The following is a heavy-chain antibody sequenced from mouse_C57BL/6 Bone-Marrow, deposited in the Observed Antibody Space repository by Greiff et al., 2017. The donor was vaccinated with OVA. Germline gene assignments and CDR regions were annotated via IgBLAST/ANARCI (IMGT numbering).Heavy chain of an antibody. D-gene: IGHD1-1*01. V-gene: IGHV1-39*01. Sequence: QLQESGPELVKPGASVKISCKASGYSFTDYNMNWVKQSNGKSLEWIGVINPNYGTTSYNQKFKGKATLTVDQSSSTAYMQLNSLTSEDSAVYYRATGDYYGPYWYFDVWGTGTTVTVSS. J-gene: IGHJ1*03. CDR1: GYSFTDYN. CDR2: INPNYGTT. CDR3: ATGDYYGPYWYFDV.